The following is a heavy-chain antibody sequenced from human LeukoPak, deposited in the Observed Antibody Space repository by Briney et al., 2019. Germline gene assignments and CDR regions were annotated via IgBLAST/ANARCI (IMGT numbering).Heavy chain of an antibody. CDR3: ASKPYYDSDGVWFDP. J-gene: IGHJ5*02. Sequence: SETLSLTCTVSGDSISATGYYWTWVRHRPGKGLEWIGSIYYSGTTHYNPSLKSRLTISVDTSKNLFSLKLGSVTAADTAVYYCASKPYYDSDGVWFDPWGQGTLVTVSS. V-gene: IGHV4-30-4*08. CDR2: IYYSGTT. D-gene: IGHD3-3*01. CDR1: GDSISATGYY.